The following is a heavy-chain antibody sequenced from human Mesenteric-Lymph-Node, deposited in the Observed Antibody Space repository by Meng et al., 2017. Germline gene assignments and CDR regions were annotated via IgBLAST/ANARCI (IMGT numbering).Heavy chain of an antibody. CDR1: GFTFSSYA. D-gene: IGHD6-19*01. Sequence: GESLKISCAASGFTFSSYAMSWVRQAPGKGLEWVSAISGSGGSTYYADSVKGRFTISRDNSKNTLYLQMNSLRAEDTAVYYCAKARGWYEGLYFQHWGQGTLVTVSS. CDR3: AKARGWYEGLYFQH. J-gene: IGHJ1*01. CDR2: ISGSGGST. V-gene: IGHV3-23*01.